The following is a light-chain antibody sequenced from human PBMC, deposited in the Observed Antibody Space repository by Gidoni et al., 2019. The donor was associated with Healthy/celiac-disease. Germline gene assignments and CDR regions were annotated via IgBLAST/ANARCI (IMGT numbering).Light chain of an antibody. CDR3: NSRDSSGNHVV. CDR1: ILRSYY. Sequence: SSDLTPHPAVSAALGQTVRITCQGDILRSYYASWYQQKPGQAPVLVIYGKNNRPSGIPDRFSGSSSGNTASLTITGAQAEDEADYYCNSRDSSGNHVVFGGGTKLTVL. CDR2: GKN. V-gene: IGLV3-19*01. J-gene: IGLJ2*01.